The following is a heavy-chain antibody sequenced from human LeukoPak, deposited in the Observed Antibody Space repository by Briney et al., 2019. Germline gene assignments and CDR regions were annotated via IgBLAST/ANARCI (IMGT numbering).Heavy chain of an antibody. CDR2: IYPGDSDT. CDR1: GYSFTSYW. V-gene: IGHV5-51*01. D-gene: IGHD6-13*01. Sequence: EESLKISCKGSGYSFTSYWIGWVRQMPGKGLEWMGIIYPGDSDTRYSPSFQGQVTISVDKSISTAYLQWSSLKASDTAMYYCARPGIAADDGKDAFDIWGQGTMVTVSS. J-gene: IGHJ3*02. CDR3: ARPGIAADDGKDAFDI.